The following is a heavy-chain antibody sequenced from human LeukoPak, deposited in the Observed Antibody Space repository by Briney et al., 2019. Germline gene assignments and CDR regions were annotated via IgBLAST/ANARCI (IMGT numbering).Heavy chain of an antibody. V-gene: IGHV4-34*01. CDR1: GGSFSGYY. CDR3: ARLLGTVTTRGTGKYYFDY. Sequence: SETLSLTCAVYGGSFSGYYWSWIRQPPGKGLEWIGEINHSGSTYYNPSLKSRVTISVDTSKNQFSLKLSSVTAADTAVYYCARLLGTVTTRGTGKYYFDYWGQGTLVTVSS. CDR2: INHSGST. D-gene: IGHD4-17*01. J-gene: IGHJ4*02.